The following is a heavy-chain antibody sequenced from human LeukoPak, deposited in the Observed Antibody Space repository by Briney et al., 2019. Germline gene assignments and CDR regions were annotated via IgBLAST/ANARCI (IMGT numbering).Heavy chain of an antibody. J-gene: IGHJ4*02. Sequence: GESLKISCKGSGYSFTSYWIGWVRQMPGKGLEWMGIIYPGDSDTRYSPSFQGQVTISADKSISTAYLQWSSLEASDTAMYYCARPIQSKYQLPHYWGQGTLVTVSS. CDR2: IYPGDSDT. V-gene: IGHV5-51*01. D-gene: IGHD2-2*01. CDR3: ARPIQSKYQLPHY. CDR1: GYSFTSYW.